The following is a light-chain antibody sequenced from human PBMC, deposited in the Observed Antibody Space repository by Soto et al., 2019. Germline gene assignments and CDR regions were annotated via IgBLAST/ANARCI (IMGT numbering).Light chain of an antibody. CDR1: KNDIGVYDF. CDR3: NSYAGSNNEI. CDR2: EVV. V-gene: IGLV2-8*01. J-gene: IGLJ1*01. Sequence: QSVLTQPPAESGSPGQSVTISCTGTKNDIGVYDFVSWYQHHPGKAPRLIIYEVVQRPSGVPDRFSGSKSGNTASLTVSGVQAGAEADYFCNSYAGSNNEIFG.